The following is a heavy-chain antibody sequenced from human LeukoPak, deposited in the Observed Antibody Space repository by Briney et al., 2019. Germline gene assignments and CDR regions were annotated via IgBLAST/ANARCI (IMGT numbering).Heavy chain of an antibody. D-gene: IGHD3-22*01. CDR2: ISWDGGST. J-gene: IGHJ4*02. V-gene: IGHV3-43*01. CDR1: GFTFDDYT. CDR3: AKGLPYPYDSSGF. Sequence: WGSLRLSCAASGFTFDDYTMHWVRQAPGKGLEWVSLISWDGGSTYYADSVKGRFTISRDNSKNSLYLQMNSLRTEDTALYYCAKGLPYPYDSSGFWGQGTLVTVSS.